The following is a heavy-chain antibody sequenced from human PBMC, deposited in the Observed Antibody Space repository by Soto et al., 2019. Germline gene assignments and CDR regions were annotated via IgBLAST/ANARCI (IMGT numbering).Heavy chain of an antibody. J-gene: IGHJ4*02. V-gene: IGHV3-21*01. CDR2: ISSTSIYI. D-gene: IGHD1-26*01. CDR1: GFSFSENS. CDR3: ARQRGGREGDY. Sequence: EVHLVESGGGLVRPGGSLRLSCAASGFSFSENSMKWVRQAPGKGLEWGSSISSTSIYIFYADSLKGRFTISRDNAKNLLYLQIDSLRVEDTAVYYCARQRGGREGDYWGQGTLVTVSS.